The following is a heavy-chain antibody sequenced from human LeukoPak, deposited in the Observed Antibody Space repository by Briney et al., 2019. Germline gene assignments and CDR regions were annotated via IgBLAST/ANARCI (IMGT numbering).Heavy chain of an antibody. J-gene: IGHJ5*02. CDR3: ARDNSVGDNAWWFDP. CDR2: INPSGDST. Sequence: ASVKVSCKASGYSFTSYYMHWVRQAPGQGLEWMGIINPSGDSTSYAQKFQGRVTMTRDMSTSTDYMEPSSLRSEDTAVYYCARDNSVGDNAWWFDPWGQGTLVTVSS. D-gene: IGHD1-26*01. CDR1: GYSFTSYY. V-gene: IGHV1-46*01.